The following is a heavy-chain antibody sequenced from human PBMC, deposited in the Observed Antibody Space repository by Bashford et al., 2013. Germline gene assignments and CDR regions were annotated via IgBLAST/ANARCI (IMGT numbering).Heavy chain of an antibody. Sequence: WVRQMPGKGLEWMGIIYPGDSDIRYNPSFQGQVTISVDKSITTAYLQWTSLRASDTAMYYCARRSGSGSGYNFDYWGKGTLVTVSS. CDR3: ARRSGSGSGYNFDY. V-gene: IGHV5-51*01. D-gene: IGHD5-24*01. CDR2: IYPGDSDI. J-gene: IGHJ4*02.